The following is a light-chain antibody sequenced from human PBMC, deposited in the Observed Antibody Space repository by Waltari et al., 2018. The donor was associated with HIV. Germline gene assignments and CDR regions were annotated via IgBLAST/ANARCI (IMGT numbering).Light chain of an antibody. CDR2: GNS. Sequence: QSVLTQPPSVSGAPGQRVIISCSGSRSTNAAGSDVHWYQQLPGTAPTRLLYGNSQRPAGVPDGFSGSKSGTSASLAITGLQAEDEADYYCQSYDSSLSGAVFGGGTKLTVL. CDR1: RSTNAAGSD. CDR3: QSYDSSLSGAV. J-gene: IGLJ3*02. V-gene: IGLV1-40*01.